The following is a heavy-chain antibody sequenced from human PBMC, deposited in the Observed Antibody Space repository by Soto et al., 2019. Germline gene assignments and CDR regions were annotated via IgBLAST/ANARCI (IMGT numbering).Heavy chain of an antibody. J-gene: IGHJ4*02. Sequence: ASVKFSCKASGYTFTSYYMHWVRQAPGQGLEWMGIINPSGGSTSYAQKFQGRVTMTRDTSTSTVYMELSSLRSEDTAVYYCARPSLPYYDSSGILDYWGQGTLVTVSS. CDR3: ARPSLPYYDSSGILDY. D-gene: IGHD3-22*01. V-gene: IGHV1-46*01. CDR1: GYTFTSYY. CDR2: INPSGGST.